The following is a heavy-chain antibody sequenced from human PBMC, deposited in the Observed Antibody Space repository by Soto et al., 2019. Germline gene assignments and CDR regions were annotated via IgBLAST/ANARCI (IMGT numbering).Heavy chain of an antibody. CDR3: ARDNWEGRYGMDV. CDR1: GGSISSSSYY. Sequence: SETLSLTCTVSGGSISSSSYYWGWIRQPPGKGLEWIGSIYYSGSTYYNPSLKSRVTISVDTSKNQFSLKLSSVTAADTAVYYCARDNWEGRYGMDVWGQGTTVTVSS. V-gene: IGHV4-39*02. J-gene: IGHJ6*02. CDR2: IYYSGST. D-gene: IGHD7-27*01.